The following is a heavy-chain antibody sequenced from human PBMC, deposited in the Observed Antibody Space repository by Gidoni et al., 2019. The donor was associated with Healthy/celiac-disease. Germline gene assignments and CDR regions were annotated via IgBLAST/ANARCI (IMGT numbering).Heavy chain of an antibody. CDR1: GGTFSSYA. V-gene: IGHV1-69*12. CDR2: IIPIFGTA. D-gene: IGHD2-2*01. CDR3: ARSRQFLMPEFDY. Sequence: QVQLLQSGAAVKTPGSSVQVSCTASGGTFSSYAISWVRQAPGQGLGWLGGIIPIFGTANYAQKFQGRVTITADESTSTAYMELSSLRSEDTAVYYCARSRQFLMPEFDYWGQGTLVTVSS. J-gene: IGHJ4*02.